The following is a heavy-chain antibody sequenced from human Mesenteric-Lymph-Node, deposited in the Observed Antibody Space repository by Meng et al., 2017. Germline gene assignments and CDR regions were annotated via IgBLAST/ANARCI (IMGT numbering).Heavy chain of an antibody. CDR2: ISAYNGNT. J-gene: IGHJ6*02. D-gene: IGHD2-2*01. V-gene: IGHV1-18*01. CDR3: ARDDIVVVPAASTTRVHEQYYYYGLDV. CDR1: GYTFTSYG. Sequence: ASVKVSCKASGYTFTSYGISWVRQAPGQGLEWMGWISAYNGNTNYAQKLQGRVTMTTDTSTSTAYMELRSLRSDDTAVYYCARDDIVVVPAASTTRVHEQYYYYGLDVWGQGTTVTVSS.